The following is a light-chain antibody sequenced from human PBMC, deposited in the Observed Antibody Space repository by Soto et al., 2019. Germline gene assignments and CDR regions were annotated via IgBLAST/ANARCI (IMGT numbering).Light chain of an antibody. CDR2: EVF. CDR1: SRDFGGYTH. Sequence: QSALTQPASVSGSPGQSITISCTGTSRDFGGYTHVSWYQQHPGKAPKLLIYEVFNRPSGISNRFSASKSGNTASLPISGLQAEDEADYYCSSYTTSTTWVFGGGTKVPVL. V-gene: IGLV2-14*01. CDR3: SSYTTSTTWV. J-gene: IGLJ3*02.